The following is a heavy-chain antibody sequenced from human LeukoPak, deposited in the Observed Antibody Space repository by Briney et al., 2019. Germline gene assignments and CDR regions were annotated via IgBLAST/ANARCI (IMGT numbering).Heavy chain of an antibody. CDR3: ATNTVGYYYYMDV. V-gene: IGHV3-7*01. D-gene: IGHD4-17*01. Sequence: GGSQRLSCAASGFSFSNYWMTWVRQAPGKGLEWVANIKQDGSEKFYVDSVKGRFTISRDNAKNSLYLQLNTLRAEDTAVYYCATNTVGYYYYMDVWGKGTTVTVSS. CDR1: GFSFSNYW. CDR2: IKQDGSEK. J-gene: IGHJ6*03.